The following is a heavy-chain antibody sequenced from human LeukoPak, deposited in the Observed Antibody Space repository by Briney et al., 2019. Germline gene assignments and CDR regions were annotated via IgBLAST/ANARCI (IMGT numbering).Heavy chain of an antibody. CDR3: ARHSRRDMVAVAYDI. V-gene: IGHV5-51*01. CDR1: GYSFTSYW. J-gene: IGHJ3*02. D-gene: IGHD2-2*01. Sequence: AGESLKISCKGSGYSFTSYWIGWVRQMPGKGLEWMGIIYPGDSDTRYSPSFQGQVTISADKSISTAYLQWSSLKASDTAMYYCARHSRRDMVAVAYDIWGQGTVVTVSS. CDR2: IYPGDSDT.